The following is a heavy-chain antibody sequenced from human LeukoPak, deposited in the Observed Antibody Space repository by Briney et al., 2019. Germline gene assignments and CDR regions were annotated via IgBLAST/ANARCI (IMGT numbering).Heavy chain of an antibody. CDR2: IYYTGST. V-gene: IGHV4-59*01. J-gene: IGHJ4*02. Sequence: SETLSLTCTVSGGSISSYYWSWIRQPPGKGLEWIGYIYYTGSTNYNPSLKSRVTISVDTSKNQFSLNLSSVSAADTAVYYCARIYWYISGWYFFDYWGQGALVTVSS. D-gene: IGHD6-19*01. CDR3: ARIYWYISGWYFFDY. CDR1: GGSISSYY.